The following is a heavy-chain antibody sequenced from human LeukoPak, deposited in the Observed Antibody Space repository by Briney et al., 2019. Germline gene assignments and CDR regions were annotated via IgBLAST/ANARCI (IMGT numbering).Heavy chain of an antibody. V-gene: IGHV3-53*01. D-gene: IGHD6-19*01. CDR2: IYDSGTT. Sequence: GGSLRLSCATSGFTVSSNYMSWVRQAPGKGLEWVSVIYDSGTTYYADSVKGRFLIFRDTSKNTVDLQMNSLRVEDTAVYYCAGRRSSGWYAYWGQGTLVTVSS. J-gene: IGHJ4*02. CDR3: AGRRSSGWYAY. CDR1: GFTVSSNY.